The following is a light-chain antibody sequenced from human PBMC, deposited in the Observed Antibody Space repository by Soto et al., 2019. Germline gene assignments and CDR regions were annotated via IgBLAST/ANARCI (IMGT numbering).Light chain of an antibody. CDR1: QNINSDY. CDR3: QQYGSSPIT. V-gene: IGKV3-20*01. CDR2: GAS. Sequence: EIVLAQSPGTLSLSPGERATLSCRASQNINSDYFAWYQQKPGQAPRLLIYGASSRATGIPDRFSGTVSGTDFTLTICRLEPEDFAVYYCQQYGSSPITFGQGTRLEIK. J-gene: IGKJ5*01.